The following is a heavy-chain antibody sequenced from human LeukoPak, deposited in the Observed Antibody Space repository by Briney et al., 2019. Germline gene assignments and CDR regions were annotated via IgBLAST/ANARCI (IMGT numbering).Heavy chain of an antibody. V-gene: IGHV3-23*01. J-gene: IGHJ6*02. CDR2: LSGSSGST. D-gene: IGHD3-16*02. CDR1: GFTFSSYA. CDR3: AKGPIVPLYYYYGMDV. Sequence: PGGSLRLSCAASGFTFSSYAMSWVRQAPGKGLEWVSALSGSSGSTYYADSVKGRFTISRDNSKNTLYLQMNSLRAEDTAVYYCAKGPIVPLYYYYGMDVWGQGTTVTVSS.